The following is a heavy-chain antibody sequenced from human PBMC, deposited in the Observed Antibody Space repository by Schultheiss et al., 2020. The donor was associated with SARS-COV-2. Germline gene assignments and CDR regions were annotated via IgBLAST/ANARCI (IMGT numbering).Heavy chain of an antibody. J-gene: IGHJ5*02. Sequence: GGSLRLSCAASGFTFSGSAMHWVRQASGKGLEWVGRIRSKANSYATAYAASVKGRFTISRDDSKNTAYLQMNSLRVEDTAMYYCARVQLAADPRDNWFDPWGQGTLVTVSS. CDR3: ARVQLAADPRDNWFDP. CDR2: IRSKANSYAT. CDR1: GFTFSGSA. V-gene: IGHV3-73*01. D-gene: IGHD6-13*01.